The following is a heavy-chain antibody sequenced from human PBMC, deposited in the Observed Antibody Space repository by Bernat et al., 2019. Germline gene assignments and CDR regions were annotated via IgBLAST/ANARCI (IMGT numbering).Heavy chain of an antibody. D-gene: IGHD6-13*01. V-gene: IGHV3-11*05. CDR3: ARGSFSSGHEMDD. J-gene: IGHJ6*04. CDR1: GFTFSDYC. CDR2: ICSSSSNT. Sequence: QVQLVESGGGLVKPGGSLRLSCAASGFTFSDYCMRWIRQAPGKGLDWVAYICSSSSNTNYADSVKGRFTISRDNSKNSLYLQMNSLRAEDTAVYYCARGSFSSGHEMDDWGKGTTVTVSS.